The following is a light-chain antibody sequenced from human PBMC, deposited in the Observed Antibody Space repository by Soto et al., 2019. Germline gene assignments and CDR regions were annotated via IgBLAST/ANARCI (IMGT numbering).Light chain of an antibody. CDR1: QTIESW. Sequence: DIHISQSPSHLSASVSNILTITFRAGQTIESWCAWFQPRPGKPPNLPIYMASTLACGVPSRFSRSGSGTGFTLTINSLQPDDFATYYCQKYHIYSGKFGQGTKVDIK. V-gene: IGKV1-5*03. CDR2: MAS. CDR3: QKYHIYSGK. J-gene: IGKJ1*01.